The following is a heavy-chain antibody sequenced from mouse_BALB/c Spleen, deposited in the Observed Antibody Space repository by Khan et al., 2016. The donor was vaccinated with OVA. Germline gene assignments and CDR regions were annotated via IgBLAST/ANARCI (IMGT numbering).Heavy chain of an antibody. CDR3: ARPPYFSYSLDH. D-gene: IGHD2-12*01. J-gene: IGHJ4*01. V-gene: IGHV9-3-1*01. CDR2: INTFTGEP. Sequence: QIQLVQSGPEMKKPGETVKISCKASGYTFTNYGMNWVKQSPGKALKWMGWINTFTGEPTYADDFKGRFAFSLETSASTVSLQINNLKNEDTATYFCARPPYFSYSLDHWGQGTSVTVSS. CDR1: GYTFTNYG.